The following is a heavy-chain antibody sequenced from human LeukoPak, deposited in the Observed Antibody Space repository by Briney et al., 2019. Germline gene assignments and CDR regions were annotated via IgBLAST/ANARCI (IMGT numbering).Heavy chain of an antibody. CDR1: GGSFSGYY. J-gene: IGHJ4*02. Sequence: SETLSLTCAVYGGSFSGYYWSWIRQPAGKGLEWIGRIYTSGSTNYNPSLKSRVTMSVDTSKNQFSLKLSSVTAADTAVYYCARDRVYGSGTYYFDYWGQGTLVTVSS. CDR2: IYTSGST. V-gene: IGHV4-4*07. CDR3: ARDRVYGSGTYYFDY. D-gene: IGHD3-10*01.